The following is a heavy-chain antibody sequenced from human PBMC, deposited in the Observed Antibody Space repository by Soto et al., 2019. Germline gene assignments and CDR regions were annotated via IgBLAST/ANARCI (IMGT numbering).Heavy chain of an antibody. D-gene: IGHD6-19*01. CDR3: ARAVAVPADFDY. CDR1: GYTFSNYG. CDR2: INAGNGNT. Sequence: ASVKVSCKASGYTFSNYGIHWVRQAPGERLEWMGLINAGNGNTKYSQNFQGRVTLTRDTSASTAYMELSSLRSEDTAVYYCARAVAVPADFDYWGQGTLVTVSS. V-gene: IGHV1-3*01. J-gene: IGHJ4*02.